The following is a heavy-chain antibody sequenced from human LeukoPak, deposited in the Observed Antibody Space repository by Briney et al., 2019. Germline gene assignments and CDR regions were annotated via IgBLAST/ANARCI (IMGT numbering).Heavy chain of an antibody. J-gene: IGHJ3*02. CDR1: GGSISSYY. D-gene: IGHD2-15*01. CDR3: AGGSGSWAFDI. V-gene: IGHV4-59*01. CDR2: IYYSGST. Sequence: SETLSLTCTVSGGSISSYYRSWIRQPAGKGLEWIGYIYYSGSTNYNPSLKSRVTISVDTSKNQLSLKLSSVTAADTAVYYCAGGSGSWAFDIWGQGTMVTVSS.